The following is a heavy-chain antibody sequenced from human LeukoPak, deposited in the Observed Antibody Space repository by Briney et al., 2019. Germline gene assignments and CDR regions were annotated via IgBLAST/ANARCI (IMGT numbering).Heavy chain of an antibody. V-gene: IGHV4-4*07. Sequence: SETLSLTCTVSGGSISSYYWSWIRQPAGKGLEWIGRIYTSGSTNYNPSHKSRVTMSVDTSKNQFSLKLSSVTAADTAVYYCARETHGYNAYYYMDVWGKGTTVTVSS. CDR2: IYTSGST. CDR3: ARETHGYNAYYYMDV. J-gene: IGHJ6*03. D-gene: IGHD5-24*01. CDR1: GGSISSYY.